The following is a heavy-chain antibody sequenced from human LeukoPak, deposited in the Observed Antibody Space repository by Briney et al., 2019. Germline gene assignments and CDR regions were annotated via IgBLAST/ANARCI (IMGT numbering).Heavy chain of an antibody. V-gene: IGHV1-69*05. CDR1: GGTFSSYA. CDR3: ARGFTPGYYYYYMDV. CDR2: IIPIFGTA. J-gene: IGHJ6*03. D-gene: IGHD3-3*01. Sequence: SVKVSCKPSGGTFSSYAISWVRQAPGQGLEWMGGIIPIFGTANYAQKFQRRVTITTDESTSTAYMELSSLRSEDTAVYYCARGFTPGYYYYYMDVWGKGTTVTVSS.